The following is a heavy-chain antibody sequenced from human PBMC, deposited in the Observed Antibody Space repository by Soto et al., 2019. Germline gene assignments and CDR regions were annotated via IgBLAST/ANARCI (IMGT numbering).Heavy chain of an antibody. V-gene: IGHV2-5*01. J-gene: IGHJ4*02. CDR1: GFSLSTSGVG. CDR2: IYWNDDK. CDR3: AHRSVTGVGDY. D-gene: IGHD4-17*01. Sequence: QITLKESGPTLVKPTQTLTLTCTFSGFSLSTSGVGVGLIRQPPGKALEWLALIYWNDDKRYSPSLKSRLTITKDTSKNQVVLTMTNMDPVDTATYYCAHRSVTGVGDYWGQGTLVTVSS.